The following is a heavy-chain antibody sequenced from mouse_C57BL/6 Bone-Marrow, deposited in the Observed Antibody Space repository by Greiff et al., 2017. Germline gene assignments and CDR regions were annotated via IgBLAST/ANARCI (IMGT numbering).Heavy chain of an antibody. CDR2: IDPSDSYT. Sequence: VQLQQPGAELVMPGASVKLSCKASGYTFTSYWMHWVKQRPGQGLEWIGEIDPSDSYTNYNQKFKGKSTLTVDKSSSTAYMQLSSLPSEDSAVYYCAGEDLLDFFAYWGQGTLVTVSA. V-gene: IGHV1-69*01. D-gene: IGHD5-1*01. J-gene: IGHJ3*01. CDR1: GYTFTSYW. CDR3: AGEDLLDFFAY.